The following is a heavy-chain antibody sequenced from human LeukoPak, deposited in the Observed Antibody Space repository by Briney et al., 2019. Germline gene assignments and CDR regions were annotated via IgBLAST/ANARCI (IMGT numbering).Heavy chain of an antibody. CDR2: ISGSGGST. Sequence: GGSLRLSCAASGFTFSSYAVTWVRQAPGKGLEWVSAISGSGGSTYYADSVKGRFTISRDNSKNTLYLQMNSLRAEDTAVYYCAKDRSGTYSFDSWGQGTLVTVSS. J-gene: IGHJ4*02. V-gene: IGHV3-23*01. D-gene: IGHD1-26*01. CDR3: AKDRSGTYSFDS. CDR1: GFTFSSYA.